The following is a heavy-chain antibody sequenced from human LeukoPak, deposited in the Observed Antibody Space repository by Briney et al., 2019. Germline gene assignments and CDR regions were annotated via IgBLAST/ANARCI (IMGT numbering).Heavy chain of an antibody. V-gene: IGHV3-23*01. CDR2: ISGSGGST. CDR1: GFTFSSYA. CDR3: ARGVGISVAGALDS. D-gene: IGHD6-19*01. Sequence: GGSLRLSCAASGFTFSSYAMSWVRQAPGKGLEWVSAISGSGGSTYYADSVKGRFTISRDNSKNTLYLQMNSLRVEDTAFYYCARGVGISVAGALDSWGQGILVTVSS. J-gene: IGHJ4*02.